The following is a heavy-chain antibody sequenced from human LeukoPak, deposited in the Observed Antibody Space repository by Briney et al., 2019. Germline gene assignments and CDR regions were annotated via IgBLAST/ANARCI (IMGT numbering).Heavy chain of an antibody. Sequence: PGGSLRLSCSASGSSLSDYGMSWVRQAPGKGLEWVGFIRSKAYGGTTEYAASVKGRFTISRDDSKSIAYLQMNSLKTEDTAVYYCTSHLVVVALFDYWGQGTLVTVSS. CDR3: TSHLVVVALFDY. J-gene: IGHJ4*02. CDR1: GSSLSDYG. D-gene: IGHD3-22*01. CDR2: IRSKAYGGTT. V-gene: IGHV3-49*04.